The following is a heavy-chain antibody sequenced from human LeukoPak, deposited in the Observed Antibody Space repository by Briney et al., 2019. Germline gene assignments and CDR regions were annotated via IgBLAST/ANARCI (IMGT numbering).Heavy chain of an antibody. J-gene: IGHJ3*02. Sequence: SETLSLTCTVSGGSISSSTYYWGWIRQPPGKGLEWIASIYYSGSTYYNPSLKSQVTISVDTSKNQFSLKVSSVTAADTAVYYCARLPAATDIWGQGTMVTVSS. CDR2: IYYSGST. V-gene: IGHV4-39*01. CDR1: GGSISSSTYY. CDR3: ARLPAATDI.